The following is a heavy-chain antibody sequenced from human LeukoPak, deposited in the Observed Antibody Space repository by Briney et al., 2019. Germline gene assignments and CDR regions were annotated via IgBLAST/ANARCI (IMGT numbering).Heavy chain of an antibody. Sequence: PGGSLRLSCAASGFTFSDYYMSWIRQAPGKGLEWVSHIGSSSRTIYYADSVKGRFTISRDNAKNSLYLQMDSLRAEDTAVYYCPRLLGVVVTARYSDYRGQRTLVTLRS. D-gene: IGHD2-21*02. CDR3: PRLLGVVVTARYSDY. V-gene: IGHV3-11*04. J-gene: IGHJ4*02. CDR2: IGSSSRTI. CDR1: GFTFSDYY.